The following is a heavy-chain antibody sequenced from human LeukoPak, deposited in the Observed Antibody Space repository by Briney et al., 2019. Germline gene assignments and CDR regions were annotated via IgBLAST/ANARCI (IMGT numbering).Heavy chain of an antibody. CDR2: IKEDGSDK. Sequence: GGSLRLSCEATGFIFSNYWMAWVRQAPGKGLEGVANIKEDGSDKHYVVSMEGRFTISRDNAKNSLYLQMNSVRVEDTAVYYCATDAAYGYHRFDHWGQGTQVTVSS. D-gene: IGHD2-15*01. CDR1: GFIFSNYW. CDR3: ATDAAYGYHRFDH. J-gene: IGHJ4*02. V-gene: IGHV3-7*01.